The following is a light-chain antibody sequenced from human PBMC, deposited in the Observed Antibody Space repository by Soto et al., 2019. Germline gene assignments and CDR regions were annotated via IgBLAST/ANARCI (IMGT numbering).Light chain of an antibody. J-gene: IGLJ1*01. V-gene: IGLV2-14*01. CDR3: SSYTSSSTYV. Sequence: QSALTQPASVSGSPGQSITISCNGTSSDVGGYNYVAWYQQHPDKAPKLLISEVTDRPSGVSNRFSGSKSGNTASLTISGLQADDEADYNCSSYTSSSTYVFGPGTKLTVL. CDR1: SSDVGGYNY. CDR2: EVT.